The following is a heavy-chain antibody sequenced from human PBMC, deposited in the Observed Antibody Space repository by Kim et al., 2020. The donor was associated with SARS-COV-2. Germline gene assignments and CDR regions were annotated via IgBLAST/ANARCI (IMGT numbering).Heavy chain of an antibody. J-gene: IGHJ6*02. D-gene: IGHD1-26*01. CDR2: ISWKSGSI. Sequence: GGSLRLSCAASGFTFDDYAMHWVRQAPGKVLGWVSGISWKSGSIGYADSVKGRFTISRDNAKNSLYLQMNSLRAEDTALYYCAKGGPGLLWEHYYGMDVWGQGTTVTVSS. V-gene: IGHV3-9*01. CDR1: GFTFDDYA. CDR3: AKGGPGLLWEHYYGMDV.